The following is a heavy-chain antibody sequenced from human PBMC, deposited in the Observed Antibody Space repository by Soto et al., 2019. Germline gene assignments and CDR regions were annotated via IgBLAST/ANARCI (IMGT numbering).Heavy chain of an antibody. J-gene: IGHJ6*02. D-gene: IGHD1-7*01. CDR2: IYPGDSDT. V-gene: IGHV5-51*01. CDR1: GYSFTSYW. CDR3: ARSAGKTNDYYYYGMDV. Sequence: GESLKISCKGSGYSFTSYWIGWVRQMPGKGLEWMGIIYPGDSDTRYSPSFQGQVTISADKSISTAYLQWSSLKASDTAMYYRARSAGKTNDYYYYGMDVWGQWTTVTVSS.